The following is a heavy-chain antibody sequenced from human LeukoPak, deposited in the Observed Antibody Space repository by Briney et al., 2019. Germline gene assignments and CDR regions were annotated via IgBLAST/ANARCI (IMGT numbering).Heavy chain of an antibody. D-gene: IGHD3-10*01. V-gene: IGHV4-4*07. J-gene: IGHJ4*02. CDR1: GGSISSYY. Sequence: SETLSLTCTVSGGSISSYYWSWIRQPAGKGLEWIGRIHTSGSTNYNPSLKSRVTMSVDTSKNQFSLKLSSVTAADTAVYYRSSDGLWFGELQFDYWGQGTLVTVSS. CDR2: IHTSGST. CDR3: SSDGLWFGELQFDY.